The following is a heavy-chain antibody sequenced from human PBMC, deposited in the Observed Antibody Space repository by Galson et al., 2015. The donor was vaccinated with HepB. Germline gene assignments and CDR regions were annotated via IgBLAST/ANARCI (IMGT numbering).Heavy chain of an antibody. V-gene: IGHV3-23*01. CDR2: ISGSGGST. CDR3: ATYDSSGYYWADY. D-gene: IGHD3-22*01. Sequence: SLRLSCAASGFTFSSYAMSWVRQAPGKGLEWVSAISGSGGSTYYADSVKGRFTISRDNSKNTLYLQMNSLRAEDTAVYYCATYDSSGYYWADYWGQGTLVTVSS. J-gene: IGHJ4*02. CDR1: GFTFSSYA.